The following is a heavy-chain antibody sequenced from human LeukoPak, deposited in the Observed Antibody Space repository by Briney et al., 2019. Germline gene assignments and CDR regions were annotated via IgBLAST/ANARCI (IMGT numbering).Heavy chain of an antibody. V-gene: IGHV3-30*04. Sequence: HPGGSLRLSCAASGFTFSSYAMHWVRQAPGKGLEWVAVISYDGSNKYYADSVKGRFTISRDNSKNTLYLQMNSLRVEDTAVYYCAKEGRDGYNFYDYWGQGTLVTVSS. CDR2: ISYDGSNK. CDR3: AKEGRDGYNFYDY. CDR1: GFTFSSYA. D-gene: IGHD5-24*01. J-gene: IGHJ4*02.